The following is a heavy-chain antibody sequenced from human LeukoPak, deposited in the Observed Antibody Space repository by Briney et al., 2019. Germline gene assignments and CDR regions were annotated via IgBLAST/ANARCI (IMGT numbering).Heavy chain of an antibody. Sequence: GRSLRLSCAASGFTFDDYAMHWVRQAPGKGLEWVSSISSSSSYIYYADSVKGRFTISRDNAKNSLYLQMNSLRAEDTAVYYCARGGYILTANWFDPWGQGTLVTVSS. V-gene: IGHV3-21*04. J-gene: IGHJ5*02. D-gene: IGHD3-9*01. CDR3: ARGGYILTANWFDP. CDR1: GFTFDDYA. CDR2: ISSSSSYI.